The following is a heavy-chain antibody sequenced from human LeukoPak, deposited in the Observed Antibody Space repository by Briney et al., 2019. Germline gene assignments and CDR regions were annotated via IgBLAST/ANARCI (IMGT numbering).Heavy chain of an antibody. Sequence: ASVKVSCKASGYTFTGYYMHWVRQAPGQGLEWMGWINPISGGTNYAQKFQGRVTMTRDMSIGTAYMELSSLRSEDTAVYYCARERRGIIDYWGQGTLVTVSS. V-gene: IGHV1-2*02. CDR2: INPISGGT. D-gene: IGHD3-10*01. CDR1: GYTFTGYY. J-gene: IGHJ4*02. CDR3: ARERRGIIDY.